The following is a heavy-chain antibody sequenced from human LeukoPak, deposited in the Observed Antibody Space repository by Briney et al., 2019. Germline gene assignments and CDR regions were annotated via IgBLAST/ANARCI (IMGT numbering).Heavy chain of an antibody. CDR2: MYHSGST. Sequence: PSQTLSLTCTVSGGSISSGGYYWSWIRQPPGKGLEWIGYMYHSGSTYHNPSLKSRVTISTDRSKNQFSLKLSSVTAADTAVYYCARDFGSSSWWDSGDYWGQGTLVTVSS. D-gene: IGHD6-13*01. CDR1: GGSISSGGYY. J-gene: IGHJ4*02. CDR3: ARDFGSSSWWDSGDY. V-gene: IGHV4-30-2*01.